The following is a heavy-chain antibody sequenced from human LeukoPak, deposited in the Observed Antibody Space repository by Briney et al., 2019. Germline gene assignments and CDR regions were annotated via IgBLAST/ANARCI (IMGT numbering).Heavy chain of an antibody. CDR2: INPNSGGT. CDR1: GYTFTGYY. V-gene: IGHV1-2*02. J-gene: IGHJ4*02. D-gene: IGHD5-12*01. CDR3: ARGRLVRYSGYDVFDY. Sequence: ASVTVSCKASGYTFTGYYLHWVRQAPGQGLEWMGWINPNSGGTNYAQKFQGRVTMTRDTSISTAYMELSRLRSDDTAVYYCARGRLVRYSGYDVFDYWGQGTLVTVSS.